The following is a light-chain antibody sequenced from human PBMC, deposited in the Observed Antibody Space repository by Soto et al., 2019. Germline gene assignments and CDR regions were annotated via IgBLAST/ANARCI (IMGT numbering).Light chain of an antibody. CDR3: SSYTSSSTLGV. J-gene: IGLJ1*01. CDR1: SSDVGGYNY. CDR2: EVS. V-gene: IGLV2-14*01. Sequence: QSVLTQPASVSGSPGQSITISCTGTSSDVGGYNYVCWYQQHPGKAPKLMIYEVSNRPSGVSNRFSGSKSGNTASLTISGLQAEDEADYYCSSYTSSSTLGVFGTGTKLTVL.